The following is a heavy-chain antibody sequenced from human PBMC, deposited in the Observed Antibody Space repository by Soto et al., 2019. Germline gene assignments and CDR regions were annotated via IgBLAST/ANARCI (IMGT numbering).Heavy chain of an antibody. J-gene: IGHJ4*02. CDR2: ISYDGSNK. V-gene: IGHV3-30-3*01. D-gene: IGHD6-6*01. CDR3: AREGFDSSSRSTGFDY. CDR1: GFTFSSYA. Sequence: PGGSLRLSCAASGFTFSSYAMHWVRQAPGKGLEWVAVISYDGSNKYYADSVKGRFTISRDNSKNTLYLQMSSLRAEDTAVYYCAREGFDSSSRSTGFDYWGQGTLVTVSS.